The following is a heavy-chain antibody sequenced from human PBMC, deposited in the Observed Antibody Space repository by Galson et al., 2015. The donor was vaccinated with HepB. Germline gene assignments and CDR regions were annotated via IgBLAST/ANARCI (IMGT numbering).Heavy chain of an antibody. J-gene: IGHJ4*02. CDR3: ARRQPGIAVAGTRTGDY. Sequence: SLRLSCAASGFTVSSNHMSWVRQAPGKGLEWVSVIYSGGNTYYADSVKGRFTISRDNSKNTLYLQMNSLRAEDTAVYYCARRQPGIAVAGTRTGDYWGQGTLVTVSS. CDR2: IYSGGNT. D-gene: IGHD6-19*01. V-gene: IGHV3-66*04. CDR1: GFTVSSNH.